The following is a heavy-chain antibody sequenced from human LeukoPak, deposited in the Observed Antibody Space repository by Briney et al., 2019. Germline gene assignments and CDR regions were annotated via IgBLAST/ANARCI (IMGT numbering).Heavy chain of an antibody. CDR2: ISGSGDRT. V-gene: IGHV3-23*01. CDR3: ARLSSGVWGTYRHYYFDY. CDR1: GFTFSTYA. Sequence: GGSLRLSCEASGFTFSTYAMSWVRQAPGKGLEWVSAISGSGDRTWYADSVKGRFTISRDNSKNTVYLQMSSLRAEDTAVYYCARLSSGVWGTYRHYYFDYWGQGTLVTVSS. J-gene: IGHJ4*02. D-gene: IGHD3-16*02.